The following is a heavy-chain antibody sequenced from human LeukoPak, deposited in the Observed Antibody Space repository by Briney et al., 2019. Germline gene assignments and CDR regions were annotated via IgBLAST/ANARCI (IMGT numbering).Heavy chain of an antibody. CDR2: INSDGSST. D-gene: IGHD1-1*01. V-gene: IGHV3-74*01. Sequence: PGGSLRLSCAASGFTFSSYWMHWVRQAPGKGLVWVSRINSDGSSTSYADSVKGRFTISRDNAKNTLYLQMNSLRAEDTAVYYCAKKKRHDYYYGMDVWGQGTTVTVSS. J-gene: IGHJ6*02. CDR1: GFTFSSYW. CDR3: AKKKRHDYYYGMDV.